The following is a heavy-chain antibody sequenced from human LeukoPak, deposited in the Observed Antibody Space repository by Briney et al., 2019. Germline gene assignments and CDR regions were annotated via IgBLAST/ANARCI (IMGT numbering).Heavy chain of an antibody. CDR2: IYYSGST. CDR1: GGSISSGDYY. D-gene: IGHD6-13*01. CDR3: ARDQVIAAAGSLAYYYYGMDV. V-gene: IGHV4-30-4*01. Sequence: SETLSLTCTVSGGSISSGDYYWSWIRQPPGKGLEWIGYIYYSGSTYYNPSLKSRVTISVDTSKNQFSLKLSSVTAADTAVYYCARDQVIAAAGSLAYYYYGMDVWGQGTTVTVSS. J-gene: IGHJ6*02.